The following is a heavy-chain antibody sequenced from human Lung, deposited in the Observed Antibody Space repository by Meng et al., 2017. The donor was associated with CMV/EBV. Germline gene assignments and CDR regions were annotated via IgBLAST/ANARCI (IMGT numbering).Heavy chain of an antibody. J-gene: IGHJ4*02. Sequence: EVQLVQXGAEAKKPGESLRISCKGSGYSFTSYWITWVRQMPGKGLEWMGRIDPTDSYTNYSPSFQGHVTISVDKSISTAYLQWNRLRASDTATYYCARRSVGDYWGQGTLVTVSS. CDR1: GYSFTSYW. CDR2: IDPTDSYT. V-gene: IGHV5-10-1*03. CDR3: ARRSVGDY.